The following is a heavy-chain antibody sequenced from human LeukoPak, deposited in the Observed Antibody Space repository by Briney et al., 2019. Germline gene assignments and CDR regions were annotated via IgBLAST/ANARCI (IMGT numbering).Heavy chain of an antibody. Sequence: SETLSLTCTVSGGSISSYYWSWIRQPPGKGLEWIGYIYYSGSTNYNPSLKSRVTISVDTSKNQFSLKLSSVTAADTAVYYCARESKRARSAFDIWGQGTMVTVSS. CDR2: IYYSGST. CDR3: ARESKRARSAFDI. J-gene: IGHJ3*02. CDR1: GGSISSYY. V-gene: IGHV4-59*01. D-gene: IGHD5/OR15-5a*01.